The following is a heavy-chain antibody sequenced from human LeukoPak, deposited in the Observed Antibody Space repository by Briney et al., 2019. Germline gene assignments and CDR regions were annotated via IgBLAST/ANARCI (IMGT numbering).Heavy chain of an antibody. V-gene: IGHV1-2*02. CDR2: INPNSGGT. CDR3: ARVRSISWSWDFDY. J-gene: IGHJ4*02. D-gene: IGHD6-13*01. Sequence: ASVTVSCKASGYIFTVYYIHWVRQAPGQGLEWMGWINPNSGGTDYAQDFQGRVTMTRDTSIITAYMELSRLRSDDSAVYYCARVRSISWSWDFDYWGQGTLVTVSS. CDR1: GYIFTVYY.